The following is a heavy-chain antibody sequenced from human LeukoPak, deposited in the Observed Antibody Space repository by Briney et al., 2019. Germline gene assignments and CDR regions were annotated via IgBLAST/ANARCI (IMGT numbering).Heavy chain of an antibody. D-gene: IGHD6-19*01. J-gene: IGHJ4*02. V-gene: IGHV3-73*01. CDR2: IRSKANSYAT. Sequence: GGSLRLSCAASGFTSSGSAMHWVRQASGKGLEWVGRIRSKANSYATAYAASVKGRFTISRDDSKNTAYLQMNSLKTEDTAVYYCTRLADSSGWYGGFDYWGQGTLVTVSS. CDR3: TRLADSSGWYGGFDY. CDR1: GFTSSGSA.